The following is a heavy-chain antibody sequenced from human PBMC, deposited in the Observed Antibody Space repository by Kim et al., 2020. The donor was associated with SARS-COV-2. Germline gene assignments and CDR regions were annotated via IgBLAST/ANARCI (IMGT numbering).Heavy chain of an antibody. CDR1: GYTLTELS. Sequence: ASVKVSCKVSGYTLTELSMHWVRQAPGKGLEWMGGFDPEDGETIYAQKFQGRVTMTEDTSTDTAYMELSSLRSEDTAVYYCATDALYDSSGNFDYWGQGTLVTVSS. V-gene: IGHV1-24*01. CDR2: FDPEDGET. D-gene: IGHD3-22*01. J-gene: IGHJ4*02. CDR3: ATDALYDSSGNFDY.